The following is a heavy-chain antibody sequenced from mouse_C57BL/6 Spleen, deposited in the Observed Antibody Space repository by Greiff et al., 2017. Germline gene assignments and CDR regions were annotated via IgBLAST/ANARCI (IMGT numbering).Heavy chain of an antibody. Sequence: EVMLVESGGGLVKPGGSLKLSCAASGFTFSSYAMSWVRQTPEKRLEWVATISDGGSYTYYPDNVKGRFTISRDNAKNNLYLQMSHLKSEDTAMYYWAREGVANYYAMDYWGQGTSVTVSS. CDR2: ISDGGSYT. CDR3: AREGVANYYAMDY. V-gene: IGHV5-4*01. D-gene: IGHD1-1*01. J-gene: IGHJ4*01. CDR1: GFTFSSYA.